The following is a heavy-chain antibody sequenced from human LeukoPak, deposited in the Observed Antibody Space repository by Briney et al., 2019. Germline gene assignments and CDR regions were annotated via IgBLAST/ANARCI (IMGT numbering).Heavy chain of an antibody. Sequence: SETLSLTCTVSGGSISSSSYYWGWIRQPPGKGLEWIGEINHSGSTNYNPSLKSRVTISVDTSKNQFSLKLSSVTAADTAVYYCARGGSYYPKFTFDYWGQGTLVTVSS. J-gene: IGHJ4*02. CDR3: ARGGSYYPKFTFDY. CDR2: INHSGST. V-gene: IGHV4-39*07. CDR1: GGSISSSSYY. D-gene: IGHD1-26*01.